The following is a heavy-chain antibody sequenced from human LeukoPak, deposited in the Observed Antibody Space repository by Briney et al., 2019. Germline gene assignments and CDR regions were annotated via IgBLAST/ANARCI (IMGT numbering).Heavy chain of an antibody. V-gene: IGHV3-66*01. J-gene: IGHJ4*02. CDR3: ARAKGIAVAGLHFDY. CDR2: IDTGGGT. D-gene: IGHD6-19*01. Sequence: GGSLRLSCAASGLTVSSNYMSWVRQAPGKGLEWVSGIDTGGGTYYADSVKGRFTISRDNSKNTLYFQMNSLRAEDTALYYCARAKGIAVAGLHFDYWGEGTLVTVSS. CDR1: GLTVSSNY.